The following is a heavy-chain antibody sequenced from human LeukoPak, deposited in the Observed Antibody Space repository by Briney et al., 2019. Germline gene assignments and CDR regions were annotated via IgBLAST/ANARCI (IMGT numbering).Heavy chain of an antibody. D-gene: IGHD3-10*01. J-gene: IGHJ6*03. CDR1: GYTFTGYY. CDR2: INPNSGGT. Sequence: GASVKVSCKASGYTFTGYYMHWVRQAPGQGLEWMGWINPNSGGTNYAQKFQGRVTMTRDTSISTAYMELSRLRSDDTAVYYCARAAGAARVYYSYMGVWGQGTTVTVSS. V-gene: IGHV1-2*02. CDR3: ARAAGAARVYYSYMGV.